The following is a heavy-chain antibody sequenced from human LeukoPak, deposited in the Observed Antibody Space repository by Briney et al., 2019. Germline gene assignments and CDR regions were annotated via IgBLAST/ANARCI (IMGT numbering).Heavy chain of an antibody. V-gene: IGHV1-24*01. Sequence: GVSVKVSCKVSGYTLTELSMHWVRQAPGKGLEWMGGFDPEDGETIYAQKFQGRVTMTEDTSTDTAYMELSSLRSEDTAVYYCATDMYYYDSSGYRVNWFDPWGQGTLVTVPS. CDR1: GYTLTELS. D-gene: IGHD3-22*01. CDR2: FDPEDGET. J-gene: IGHJ5*02. CDR3: ATDMYYYDSSGYRVNWFDP.